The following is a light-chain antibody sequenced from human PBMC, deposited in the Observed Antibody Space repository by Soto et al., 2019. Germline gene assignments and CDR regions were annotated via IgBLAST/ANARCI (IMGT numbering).Light chain of an antibody. V-gene: IGKV2-30*01. CDR2: KVS. CDR1: QSLVDSDGNTY. CDR3: LQGTHWPWT. Sequence: DVVVTQSPLALPVTLGQPASISCRSTQSLVDSDGNTYLTWLQQRPGKSPSRLIYKVSNRDSGVPDRFSGSGSGTDFTLKISGVEAEDVGVYYCLQGTHWPWTLGQGTQVEIK. J-gene: IGKJ1*01.